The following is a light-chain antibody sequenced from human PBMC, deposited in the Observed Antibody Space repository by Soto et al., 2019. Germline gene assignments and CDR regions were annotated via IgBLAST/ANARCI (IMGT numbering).Light chain of an antibody. CDR1: HSVSSSY. CDR2: GAS. CDR3: QQYGSSPKT. V-gene: IGKV3-20*01. J-gene: IGKJ1*01. Sequence: VLTQSPGTLSLSPGEKATLSCSASHSVSSSYLAWYQQKPGQAPRLLIYGASSRATGIPDRFSGSGSGTDFTLTISRLEPEDFAVYYCQQYGSSPKTFGQGTKV.